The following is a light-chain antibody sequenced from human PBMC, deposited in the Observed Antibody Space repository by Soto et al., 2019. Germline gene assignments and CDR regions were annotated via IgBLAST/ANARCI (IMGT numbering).Light chain of an antibody. J-gene: IGLJ1*01. Sequence: SYKLTQPPSVSVAPGQTARITCGGNKIGSKSVHWYQQKPGQAPVLVVYDDSDRPSGIPERFSGSNSGNTATLTVSRVEAGDEADYYCQVWDSSSDQKVCGTGTKVTVL. CDR3: QVWDSSSDQKV. CDR2: DDS. CDR1: KIGSKS. V-gene: IGLV3-21*02.